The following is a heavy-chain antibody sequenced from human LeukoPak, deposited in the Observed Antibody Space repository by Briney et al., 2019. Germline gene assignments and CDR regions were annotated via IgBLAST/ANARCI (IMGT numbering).Heavy chain of an antibody. Sequence: SGTLSLTCTVSGGSISYYFWSWIRQPPGKGLEWIGRIYTSGSTNYNPSLKSRVTISVDTSKNQFSLKLSSVTAADTAVYYCARTSRAYYYMDVWGKGTTVTISS. CDR2: IYTSGST. D-gene: IGHD5-24*01. V-gene: IGHV4-4*08. CDR1: GGSISYYF. CDR3: ARTSRAYYYMDV. J-gene: IGHJ6*03.